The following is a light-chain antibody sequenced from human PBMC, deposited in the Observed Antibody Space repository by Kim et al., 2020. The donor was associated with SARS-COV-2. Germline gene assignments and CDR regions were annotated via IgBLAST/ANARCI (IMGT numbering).Light chain of an antibody. J-gene: IGLJ2*01. CDR1: SSDVGTYNY. CDR2: EVS. Sequence: QSALTQPPSASGSPGQSVTISCTGTSSDVGTYNYVSWYQQHPGKAPKLMIYEVSKRPSGVPDRFSGSKSGNTASLTVSGLQAEDEAEYYCSSYGGSNNLIFGGGTQLTVL. CDR3: SSYGGSNNLI. V-gene: IGLV2-8*01.